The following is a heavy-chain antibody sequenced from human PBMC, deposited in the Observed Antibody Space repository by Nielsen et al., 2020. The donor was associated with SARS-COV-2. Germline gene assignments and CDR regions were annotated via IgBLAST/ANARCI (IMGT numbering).Heavy chain of an antibody. Sequence: SLKISCAASGFTFDDYAMHWVRQAPGKGLEWVSGISWNSGSIGYADSVKGRFTISRDNAKNSLYLQMNSLRAEDTALYYCAKGGSRSYYGSGSHAFYYYYGMDVWGQGTTVTVSS. CDR2: ISWNSGSI. J-gene: IGHJ6*02. CDR1: GFTFDDYA. CDR3: AKGGSRSYYGSGSHAFYYYYGMDV. D-gene: IGHD3-10*01. V-gene: IGHV3-9*01.